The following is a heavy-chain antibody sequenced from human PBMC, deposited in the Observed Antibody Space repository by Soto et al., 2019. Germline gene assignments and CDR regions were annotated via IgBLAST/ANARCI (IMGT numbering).Heavy chain of an antibody. J-gene: IGHJ4*02. CDR3: AKEEVDYFEY. V-gene: IGHV4-39*05. CDR2: IXXXXXT. CDR1: GGSISSGAYY. Sequence: PSETPSLTCTVSGGSISSGAYYWNWIRQHPGXGLEXMGXIXXXXXTXXXPSLKSRVTTSLDTSKNPFYLKLSFGTAADTAVYYWAKEEVDYFEYWGQGTPVTVSS.